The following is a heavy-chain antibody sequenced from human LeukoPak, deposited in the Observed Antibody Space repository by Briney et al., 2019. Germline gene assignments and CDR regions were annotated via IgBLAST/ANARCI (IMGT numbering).Heavy chain of an antibody. Sequence: GGSLRLSCAASGFTVSRNYMSWVRQAPRKGLEWVSGIIWNGGRTGYVDSVKGRFTISRDNAKNSLYLQMNSLRAEDTALYYCARDQGGTGSWYEGEGYWGQGTLVTVSS. CDR2: IIWNGGRT. CDR1: GFTVSRNY. V-gene: IGHV3-20*04. J-gene: IGHJ4*02. D-gene: IGHD6-13*01. CDR3: ARDQGGTGSWYEGEGY.